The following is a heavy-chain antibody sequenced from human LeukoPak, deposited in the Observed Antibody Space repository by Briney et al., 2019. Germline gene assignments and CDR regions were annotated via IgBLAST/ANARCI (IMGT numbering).Heavy chain of an antibody. CDR2: ISGSGGST. CDR3: AKNGDPAPEGYYGMDV. CDR1: GFTFSSYA. J-gene: IGHJ6*02. Sequence: GGSLRLSCAASGFTFSSYAVSWVRQAPGKGLEWVSGISGSGGSTYYADSVKGRFTISRDNSKNTLYLQMNSLRAEDTAVYYCAKNGDPAPEGYYGMDVWGQGTTVTVSS. V-gene: IGHV3-23*01. D-gene: IGHD2-8*01.